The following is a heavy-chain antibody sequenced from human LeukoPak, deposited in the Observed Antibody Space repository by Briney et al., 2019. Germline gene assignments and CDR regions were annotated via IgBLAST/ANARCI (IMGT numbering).Heavy chain of an antibody. J-gene: IGHJ6*02. V-gene: IGHV3-30*03. CDR2: ISDDGNTK. D-gene: IGHD1/OR15-1a*01. CDR1: GFTFSNYA. CDR3: ARYFLTNYYGVGV. Sequence: PGGSLRLSCAASGFTFSNYAMSWVREAPGKGLEWVTVISDDGNTKYYADSVKGRFTISRDNSKNTLYLQMNSLRAEDTAVYYCARYFLTNYYGVGVWGQGTTVAVFS.